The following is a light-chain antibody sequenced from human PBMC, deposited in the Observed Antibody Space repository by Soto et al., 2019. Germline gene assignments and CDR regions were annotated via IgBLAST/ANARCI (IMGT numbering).Light chain of an antibody. CDR2: RNN. J-gene: IGLJ3*02. Sequence: QSVLTQPPSASGTPGQRVTISCSGSSSNIGSNYVYWYQQIPVTAPKLLIYRNNQRPSGVPDRFSGSKSGTSASLAISGPRSEDEADYYCAAWDDSLSGWVFGGGTKLTVL. CDR3: AAWDDSLSGWV. V-gene: IGLV1-47*01. CDR1: SSNIGSNY.